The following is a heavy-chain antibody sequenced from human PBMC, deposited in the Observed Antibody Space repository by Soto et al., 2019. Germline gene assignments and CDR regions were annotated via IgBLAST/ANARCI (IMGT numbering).Heavy chain of an antibody. CDR1: GYTFTDYD. D-gene: IGHD2-15*01. Sequence: QEQLVQSGAEVKKPGASVMVSCKTSGYTFTDYDFNWVRQATGQGLEWIGWMNPTSGETGYAKKFQGRVTMTRSASLSTAYLELSSLRSEDTAVYYCARVAVAARPRWYNWFDPWGQGTLVTVSS. J-gene: IGHJ5*02. V-gene: IGHV1-8*01. CDR3: ARVAVAARPRWYNWFDP. CDR2: MNPTSGET.